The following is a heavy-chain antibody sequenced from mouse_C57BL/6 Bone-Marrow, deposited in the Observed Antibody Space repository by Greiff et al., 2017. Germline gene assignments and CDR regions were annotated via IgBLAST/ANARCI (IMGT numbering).Heavy chain of an antibody. CDR2: ISYDGSN. D-gene: IGHD1-1*01. CDR3: AREGYYGIDY. Sequence: EVKLQESGPGLVKPSQSLSLTCSVTGYSITSGYYWNWIRQFPGNKLEWMGYISYDGSNNYNPSLKNRIPITSDTSKNQFFLKLNSVTTEDTATYYCAREGYYGIDYWGQGTTLTVSS. J-gene: IGHJ2*01. CDR1: GYSITSGYY. V-gene: IGHV3-6*01.